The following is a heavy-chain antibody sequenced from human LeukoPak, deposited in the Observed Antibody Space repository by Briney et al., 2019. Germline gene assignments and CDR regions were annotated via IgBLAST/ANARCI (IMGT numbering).Heavy chain of an antibody. Sequence: PSETLSLTCTVSSVSLTNYYWSWIRQPPGKGLEWIGYIFFSGTTNYNPSLKSRVTISVDTSKNQFSLKMTSVTAADTAVYFCARVGSGGAWFDFWGQGTLVTVSS. CDR1: SVSLTNYY. V-gene: IGHV4-59*01. D-gene: IGHD6-19*01. CDR2: IFFSGTT. CDR3: ARVGSGGAWFDF. J-gene: IGHJ4*02.